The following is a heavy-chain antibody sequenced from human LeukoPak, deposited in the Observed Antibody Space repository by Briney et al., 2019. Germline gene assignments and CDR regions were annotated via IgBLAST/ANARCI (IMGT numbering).Heavy chain of an antibody. CDR2: ISYDGSNK. J-gene: IGHJ4*02. CDR1: GFTFSSYA. CDR3: AKADY. Sequence: GRSLRLSCAASGFTFSSYAMHWVRQAPGKGLEWVAVISYDGSNKYYADSVKGRFTISRDNSKNTLYLQMNSLRAEDTAVYYCAKADYWGQGTLVTVSS. V-gene: IGHV3-30-3*01.